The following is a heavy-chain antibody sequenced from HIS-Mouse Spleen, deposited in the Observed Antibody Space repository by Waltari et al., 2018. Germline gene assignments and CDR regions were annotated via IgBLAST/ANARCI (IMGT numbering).Heavy chain of an antibody. V-gene: IGHV6-1*01. J-gene: IGHJ4*02. CDR1: GDSVSSNSAA. CDR3: ARGLNWNDDLTFDY. Sequence: QVQLQQSGPGLVKPSQTLSPTCAISGDSVSSNSAAWNWLRQSPSRGLEWLGRTYYRSKWYNDYAVSVKSRITINPDTSKNQFSLQLNSVTPEDTAVYYCARGLNWNDDLTFDYWGQGTLVTVSS. D-gene: IGHD1-1*01. CDR2: TYYRSKWYN.